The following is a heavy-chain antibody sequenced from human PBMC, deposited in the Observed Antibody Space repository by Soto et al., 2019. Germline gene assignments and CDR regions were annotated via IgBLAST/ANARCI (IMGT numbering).Heavy chain of an antibody. CDR2: INSGSTSV. CDR3: ASSASPDAY. J-gene: IGHJ4*02. D-gene: IGHD1-26*01. CDR1: GFIFNSYS. Sequence: EVQLVESGGGLVQPGGSLRLSCVASGFIFNSYSMNWVRQAPGKGLEWISYINSGSTSVFYADSVKGRFTISRDNAKNSLYLQKNSLRAEDTALYYCASSASPDAYWGQGTLVTVSS. V-gene: IGHV3-48*01.